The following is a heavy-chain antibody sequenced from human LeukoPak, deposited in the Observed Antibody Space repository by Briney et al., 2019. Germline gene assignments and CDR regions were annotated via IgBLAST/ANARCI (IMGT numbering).Heavy chain of an antibody. CDR1: GYTFTSYG. CDR2: ISAYNGNT. J-gene: IGHJ4*02. V-gene: IGHV1-18*01. Sequence: ASVKVSCKASGYTFTSYGISWVRQAPGQGLEWMGWISAYNGNTNYVQKLQGRVTMTTDTSTSTAYMELRGLRSDDTAVYYCAREDPRHLNFDYWGQGTLVTVSS. CDR3: AREDPRHLNFDY.